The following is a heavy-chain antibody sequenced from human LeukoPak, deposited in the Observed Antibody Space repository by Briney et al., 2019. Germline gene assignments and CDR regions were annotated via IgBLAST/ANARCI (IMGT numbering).Heavy chain of an antibody. Sequence: PGGSLRLSCAASGFTFSSYWMHWVRQAPGKGLVWVSRINSDGSSTSYADSVKGRFTISRDNSRNTLYLQMNSLRSEDTAVYYCTKEGSSWPYAFDIRGQGTMVTVSS. V-gene: IGHV3-74*01. D-gene: IGHD6-13*01. CDR3: TKEGSSWPYAFDI. J-gene: IGHJ3*02. CDR1: GFTFSSYW. CDR2: INSDGSST.